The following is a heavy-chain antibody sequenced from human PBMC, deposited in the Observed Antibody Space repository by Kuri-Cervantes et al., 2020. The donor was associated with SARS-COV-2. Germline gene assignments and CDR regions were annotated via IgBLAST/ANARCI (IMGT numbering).Heavy chain of an antibody. D-gene: IGHD3-22*01. CDR2: IIPILGIA. V-gene: IGHV1-69*04. CDR3: ARDPYYYDSSGYHGSDY. Sequence: SVKVSCKASGGTFSSYAISWVRQAPGQGLEWMGRIIPILGIANYAQKFQGRVTITADKSTSAAYMELSSLRSEDTAVYYCARDPYYYDSSGYHGSDYWGQGTLVTVSS. CDR1: GGTFSSYA. J-gene: IGHJ4*02.